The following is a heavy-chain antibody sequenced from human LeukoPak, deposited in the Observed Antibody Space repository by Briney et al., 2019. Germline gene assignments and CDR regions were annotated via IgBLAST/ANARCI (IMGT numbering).Heavy chain of an antibody. J-gene: IGHJ4*02. CDR3: TTPVAGPSDY. CDR2: IKSKTDGGTT. V-gene: IGHV3-15*01. D-gene: IGHD6-19*01. Sequence: GGSLRLSCAGSGSTLSNAWMSWVRQAPGKGLEWVARIKSKTDGGTTDYSAPVKGRFTISRDDSKNMVYLEMNSLRTEDTAVYYCTTPVAGPSDYWGQGTLVTVSS. CDR1: GSTLSNAW.